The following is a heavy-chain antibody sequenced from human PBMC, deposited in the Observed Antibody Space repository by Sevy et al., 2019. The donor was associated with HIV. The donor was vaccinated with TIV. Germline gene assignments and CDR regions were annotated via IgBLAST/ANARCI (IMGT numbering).Heavy chain of an antibody. J-gene: IGHJ4*02. CDR1: GFTVSSNY. V-gene: IGHV3-66*01. CDR3: ARGWGDRSGYYPLDY. D-gene: IGHD3-22*01. Sequence: GGSLRLSCAASGFTVSSNYMSLVRQAPGKRLEWVSVIYSGGSTYYADSVKGRFTISRDNSKNTLYLQMNSLRAEDTAVYYCARGWGDRSGYYPLDYWGQGTLVTVSS. CDR2: IYSGGST.